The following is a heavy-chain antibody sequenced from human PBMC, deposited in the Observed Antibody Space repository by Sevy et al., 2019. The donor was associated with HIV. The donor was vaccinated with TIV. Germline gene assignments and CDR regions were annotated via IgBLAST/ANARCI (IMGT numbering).Heavy chain of an antibody. Sequence: GGSLRLSCAASGFTFSNYAMSWVRQAPGKGLGWVSTFSFGCGKINYSNSVKGWFTISRDNSKNTLYLQMNSLRAEDTALYYCAREGCSKPHDYWGQGTLVTVSS. CDR1: GFTFSNYA. D-gene: IGHD2-2*01. J-gene: IGHJ4*02. CDR2: FSFGCGKI. V-gene: IGHV3-23*01. CDR3: AREGCSKPHDY.